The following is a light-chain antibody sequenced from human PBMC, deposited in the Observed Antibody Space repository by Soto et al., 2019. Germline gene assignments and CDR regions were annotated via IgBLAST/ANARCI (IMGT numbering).Light chain of an antibody. CDR3: SSYAGSNNL. CDR1: SSDVGGYNY. V-gene: IGLV2-8*01. CDR2: AVS. Sequence: QSALTQPPSASGSPGQSVTISCTGTSSDVGGYNYVSWYQQHPGKAPKLIIYAVSERPSGVPDRFSGSKSGNTASLTVSGLQAEDEADYYCSSYAGSNNLFGGGTQLTVL. J-gene: IGLJ2*01.